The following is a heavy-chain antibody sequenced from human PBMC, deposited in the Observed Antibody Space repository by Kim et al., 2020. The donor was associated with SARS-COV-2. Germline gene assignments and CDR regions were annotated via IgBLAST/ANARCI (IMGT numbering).Heavy chain of an antibody. CDR3: ARKEYGDFVWPSDF. CDR1: GYTFTSYG. CDR2: ISTYNVNK. D-gene: IGHD4-17*01. Sequence: ASVKVSCQASGYTFTSYGINWVRQAPGQGLEWMGWISTYNVNKYFAQKFQGRLTLTTDTSTNTAYMELGNLRSDDTAVYYCARKEYGDFVWPSDFWGQGTLVTVSS. V-gene: IGHV1-18*04. J-gene: IGHJ4*02.